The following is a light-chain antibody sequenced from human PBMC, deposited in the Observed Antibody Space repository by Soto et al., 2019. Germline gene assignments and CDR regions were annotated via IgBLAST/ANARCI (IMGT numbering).Light chain of an antibody. CDR2: GAS. CDR3: QQYGSSPYT. CDR1: QSVSSSY. V-gene: IGKV3-20*01. Sequence: EIVLTQSPGTLSLSPGERATLSCRASQSVSSSYLAWYQQKAGQAPRLLIYGASSRATGIPDRFSGSGSGTDFTLTISRLEPEDLAVYYCQQYGSSPYTVGQGTKVDIK. J-gene: IGKJ2*01.